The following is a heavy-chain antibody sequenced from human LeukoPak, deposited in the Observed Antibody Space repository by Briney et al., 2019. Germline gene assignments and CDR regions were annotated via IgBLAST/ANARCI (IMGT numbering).Heavy chain of an antibody. CDR3: ARGRGIAARPDY. J-gene: IGHJ4*02. V-gene: IGHV3-64*01. Sequence: GGSLKLSCAASGFTLSTYGMHWVRQAPGKGLEYVSAISSNGGSTYYANSVKGRFTISRDNSKNTLYLQMGSLRAEDMAVYYCARGRGIAARPDYWGQGTLVTVSS. D-gene: IGHD6-6*01. CDR1: GFTLSTYG. CDR2: ISSNGGST.